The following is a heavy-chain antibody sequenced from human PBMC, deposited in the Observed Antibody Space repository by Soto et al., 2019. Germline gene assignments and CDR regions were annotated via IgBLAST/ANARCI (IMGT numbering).Heavy chain of an antibody. J-gene: IGHJ2*01. CDR1: GVTFRNYA. Sequence: GGSLRLSCAASGVTFRNYAMSWVRQAPGKGLEWVSSISGGGDSTYYADSVKGRFTISRDNSKNTLYLQMNTLRAEDTAVYYCAREVGMPGYWYFDLWGRGTLVTVSS. CDR2: ISGGGDST. D-gene: IGHD1-26*01. V-gene: IGHV3-23*01. CDR3: AREVGMPGYWYFDL.